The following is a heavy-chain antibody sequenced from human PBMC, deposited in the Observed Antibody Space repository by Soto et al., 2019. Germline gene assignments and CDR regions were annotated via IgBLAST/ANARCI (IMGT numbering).Heavy chain of an antibody. CDR2: IQHSGTT. Sequence: QVQLQESGPGLVKPSETLSLTCSVSGGSINNYYWSWIRQPPGKELEWIGYIQHSGTTKYNPSLKSRVTISLDTSKIQFSLRLSSVTAADAAVYYCARHGYYDDAFDIWGQGTLVTVSS. V-gene: IGHV4-59*08. J-gene: IGHJ3*02. CDR1: GGSINNYY. CDR3: ARHGYYDDAFDI. D-gene: IGHD3-22*01.